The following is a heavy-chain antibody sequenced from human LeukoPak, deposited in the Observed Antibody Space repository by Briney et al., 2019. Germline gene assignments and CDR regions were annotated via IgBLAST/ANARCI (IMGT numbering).Heavy chain of an antibody. CDR1: GFTFSSYW. CDR2: IKQDGSEK. Sequence: GGSLRLSCAASGFTFSSYWMSWVRQAPGKGLEWVANIKQDGSEKYYVDSVKGRFTISRDNAKNSLYLQMNSLRAEDTAVYYCARLVVVTAAPYYFDYWGQGTLVTVSS. J-gene: IGHJ4*02. CDR3: ARLVVVTAAPYYFDY. V-gene: IGHV3-7*01. D-gene: IGHD2-21*02.